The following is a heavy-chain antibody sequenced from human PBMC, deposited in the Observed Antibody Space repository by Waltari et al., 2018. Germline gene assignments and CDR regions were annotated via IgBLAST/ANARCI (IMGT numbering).Heavy chain of an antibody. J-gene: IGHJ5*02. D-gene: IGHD2-2*01. V-gene: IGHV3-30*01. Sequence: QVQLVESGGGVVQPGRSLRLSCAASGFTFSSYAMHWVRQAPGKGLEWGAVISYDGSNKYYADSVKGRFTISRDNSKNTLYLQMNSLRAEDTAVYYCARDRRPHVDLYQLLFSDGLGWFDPWGQGTLVTVSS. CDR1: GFTFSSYA. CDR2: ISYDGSNK. CDR3: ARDRRPHVDLYQLLFSDGLGWFDP.